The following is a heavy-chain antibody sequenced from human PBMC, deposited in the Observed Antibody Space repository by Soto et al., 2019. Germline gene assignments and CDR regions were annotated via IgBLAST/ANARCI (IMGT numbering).Heavy chain of an antibody. D-gene: IGHD3-22*01. V-gene: IGHV4-59*08. J-gene: IGHJ6*02. CDR1: GGSMSSYY. CDR3: ARTTYCYDSNYYGMDV. Sequence: QVQLQESGPGLVKPSETLSLTCTVSGGSMSSYYWSWIGQPPGKGLEWIECIYYSGSTTYNPSLKSRVTISVDTSTNQLSLKLSSVTAADTAVYYCARTTYCYDSNYYGMDVWGQGTTVTVSS. CDR2: IYYSGST.